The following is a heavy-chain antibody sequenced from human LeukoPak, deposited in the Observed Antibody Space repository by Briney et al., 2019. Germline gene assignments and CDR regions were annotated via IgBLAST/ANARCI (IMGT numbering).Heavy chain of an antibody. Sequence: GGSLRLSCAASGFTLSSYTMNWVRQAPGKGLEWVSSISSSSSYIYYADSVKGRFTISRDNAKNSPYLQMNSLRAEDTAVYYCARDPGIAARGAFDIWGQGTMVTVSS. D-gene: IGHD6-6*01. CDR1: GFTLSSYT. V-gene: IGHV3-21*01. CDR2: ISSSSSYI. J-gene: IGHJ3*02. CDR3: ARDPGIAARGAFDI.